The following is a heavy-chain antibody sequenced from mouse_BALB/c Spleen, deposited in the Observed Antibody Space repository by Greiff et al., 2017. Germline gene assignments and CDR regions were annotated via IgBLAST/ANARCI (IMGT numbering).Heavy chain of an antibody. J-gene: IGHJ3*01. CDR3: TRVQYYGSAWFAY. CDR1: GYTFTSYW. D-gene: IGHD1-2*01. CDR2: IYPAGDSS. Sequence: QVQLQQSGAELVRPGASVKLSCKASGYTFTSYWMHWMKQRPGQGLEWIGSIYPAGDSSNYNEKFKNKATLTVDTSSSTAYMQLSSLTSEDSAVYYCTRVQYYGSAWFAYWGQGTLVTVSA. V-gene: IGHV1-64*01.